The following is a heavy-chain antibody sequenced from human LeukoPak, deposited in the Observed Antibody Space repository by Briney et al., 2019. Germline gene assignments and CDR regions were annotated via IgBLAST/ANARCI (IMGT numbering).Heavy chain of an antibody. D-gene: IGHD1-26*01. V-gene: IGHV3-23*01. CDR3: AKALSSGSYLYWYFDL. CDR2: ISGSGGST. CDR1: GFTFSSYA. Sequence: GGSLRLSCAASGFTFSSYAMSWVRQAPGKGLEWVSAISGSGGSTYYADSVKGRFTISRDNSKNTLYLQMNSLRAEDTAVYHCAKALSSGSYLYWYFDLWGRSTLVTVSS. J-gene: IGHJ2*01.